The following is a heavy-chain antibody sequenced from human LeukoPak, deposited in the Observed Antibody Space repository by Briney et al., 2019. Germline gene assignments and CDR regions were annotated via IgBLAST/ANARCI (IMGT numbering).Heavy chain of an antibody. V-gene: IGHV3-23*01. Sequence: PGGSLRLSCEASEITFNTYGMSWVRQAPGKGLEWVSGISGSGGNTYYADSVKGRFTISRDNSKTTVYLQMNSLRAEDTAVYYCARDYCSGGSCFDYWGQGTLVTVSS. CDR3: ARDYCSGGSCFDY. D-gene: IGHD2-15*01. J-gene: IGHJ4*02. CDR2: ISGSGGNT. CDR1: EITFNTYG.